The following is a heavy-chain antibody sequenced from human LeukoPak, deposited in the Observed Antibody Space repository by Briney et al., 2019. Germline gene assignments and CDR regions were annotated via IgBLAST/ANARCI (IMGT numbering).Heavy chain of an antibody. Sequence: PGGSLRLSRVAFRFTFSSYWMHWVRQAPGKGLVWVSRINSDGTTTSYADSVKGRFTISRDNAKNTLYLQMNSLRAEDMAIYYCTRGSGGWWSDYWGQGTLVTVSS. J-gene: IGHJ4*02. CDR3: TRGSGGWWSDY. CDR1: RFTFSSYW. V-gene: IGHV3-74*01. D-gene: IGHD6-19*01. CDR2: INSDGTTT.